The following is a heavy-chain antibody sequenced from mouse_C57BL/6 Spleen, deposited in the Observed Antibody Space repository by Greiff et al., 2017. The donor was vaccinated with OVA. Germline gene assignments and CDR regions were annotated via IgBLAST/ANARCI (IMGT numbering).Heavy chain of an antibody. CDR2: IGPGSGSP. J-gene: IGHJ2*01. D-gene: IGHD6-1*01. V-gene: IGHV1-77*01. CDR3: TRRQLSY. Sequence: QVQLQQSGAELVKPGASVKISCKASGYTFTDSYINWVKQRPGQGLEWIGKIGPGSGSPYYTEKFKGKATLTADKSSSTAYMQLSRLTSEDSAVYFGTRRQLSYWGQGTTLTVSS. CDR1: GYTFTDSY.